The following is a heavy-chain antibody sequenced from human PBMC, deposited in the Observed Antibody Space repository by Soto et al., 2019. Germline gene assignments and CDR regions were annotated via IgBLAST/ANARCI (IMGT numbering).Heavy chain of an antibody. CDR3: ARVMSSSWYFDL. CDR1: GFTFNTYS. CDR2: ISSSSSSI. V-gene: IGHV3-48*01. D-gene: IGHD2-2*01. J-gene: IGHJ2*01. Sequence: EVQLVESGGGLVQPGGPLRLSCAASGFTFNTYSMNWVRQAPGKGLEWLSYISSSSSSIYYADSVKGRFTISRDNAKNSLYLQMNSLRAEDTAKYYCARVMSSSWYFDLWGRGTLVTVSS.